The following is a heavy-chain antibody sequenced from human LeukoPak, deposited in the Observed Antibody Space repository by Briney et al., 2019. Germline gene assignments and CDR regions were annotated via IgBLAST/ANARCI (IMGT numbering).Heavy chain of an antibody. CDR1: GGSISSSSYY. CDR3: ARHKKKVSGPDNWFDP. V-gene: IGHV4-39*01. CDR2: IYYSGST. D-gene: IGHD3-10*01. Sequence: SETLSLTCTVSGGSISSSSYYWGWIRQPPGKGLEWIGSIYYSGSTYYNPSLKSRVTISVDTSKNQFSLKLRSVTAADTAAYCCARHKKKVSGPDNWFDPWGQGTLVTVSS. J-gene: IGHJ5*02.